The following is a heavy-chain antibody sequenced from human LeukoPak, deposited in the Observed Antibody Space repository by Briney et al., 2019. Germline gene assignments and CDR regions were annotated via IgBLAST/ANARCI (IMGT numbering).Heavy chain of an antibody. V-gene: IGHV3-23*01. D-gene: IGHD1-1*01. CDR1: GFTLSSSF. CDR3: AKQGSPGRAGYFQH. J-gene: IGHJ1*01. CDR2: LRGSGVRT. Sequence: PGGPLRLSCTPWGFTLSSSFISWARRAPGRGVEWVSGLRGSGVRTFYADSVKGRFTTSRDNSKNTLYLQMNSLRAEDTALYYCAKQGSPGRAGYFQHWGQGTLVTVSS.